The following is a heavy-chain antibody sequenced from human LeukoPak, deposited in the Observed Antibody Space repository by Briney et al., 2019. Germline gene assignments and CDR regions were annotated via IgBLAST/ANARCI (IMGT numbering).Heavy chain of an antibody. CDR3: AKNGGDSYGTGHFDY. CDR2: IGGRCDNT. V-gene: IGHV3-23*01. J-gene: IGHJ4*02. Sequence: GGSLRLSCAASGFTFSSYAMTWVRQAPGKGLEWVSAIGGRCDNTYYADSVRGRLTISRDNSTSTLYLQMKSLRAEDTAIYYCAKNGGDSYGTGHFDYWGQGTLVTVSS. CDR1: GFTFSSYA. D-gene: IGHD2-21*02.